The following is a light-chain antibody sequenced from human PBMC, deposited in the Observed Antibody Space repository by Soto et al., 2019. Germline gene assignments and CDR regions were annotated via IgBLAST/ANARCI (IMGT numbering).Light chain of an antibody. CDR2: DAS. CDR1: QSVSSY. Sequence: EIVLTQSPATLSLSPGERATLSCRASQSVSSYLAWYQQKPGLAPRLLIYDASNRATGIPARFSGSGSGTDFTLTISSLEPEDFAVYYCQQRGTFGQGTKLEIK. J-gene: IGKJ2*01. CDR3: QQRGT. V-gene: IGKV3-11*01.